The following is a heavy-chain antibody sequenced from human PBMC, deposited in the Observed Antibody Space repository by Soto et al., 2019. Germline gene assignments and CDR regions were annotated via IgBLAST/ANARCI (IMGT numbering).Heavy chain of an antibody. J-gene: IGHJ4*02. CDR1: GFTFSSYG. D-gene: IGHD2-15*01. Sequence: QVQLVESGGGVVQPGRSLRLSCAASGFTFSSYGMHWVRQAPGKGLEWVAVISYDGSNKYYADSVKGRFTISRDNSKNTLYLQMNSLRAEDTAVYYCAIGVVAVVDYWGQGTLVTVSS. CDR3: AIGVVAVVDY. V-gene: IGHV3-30*03. CDR2: ISYDGSNK.